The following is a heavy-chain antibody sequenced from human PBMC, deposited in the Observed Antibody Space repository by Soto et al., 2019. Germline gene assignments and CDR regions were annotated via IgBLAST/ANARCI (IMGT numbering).Heavy chain of an antibody. Sequence: PGGSLRLSCAASGFTFDDYTMHWVRQAPGKGLEWVSLITWDGGSSFYADSVKGRFTISRDNTRNSLVLQMNSLRTEDTAFYYCVKERSRIFDYWGQGTLVTVSS. CDR1: GFTFDDYT. CDR3: VKERSRIFDY. D-gene: IGHD3-3*02. J-gene: IGHJ4*02. V-gene: IGHV3-43*01. CDR2: ITWDGGSS.